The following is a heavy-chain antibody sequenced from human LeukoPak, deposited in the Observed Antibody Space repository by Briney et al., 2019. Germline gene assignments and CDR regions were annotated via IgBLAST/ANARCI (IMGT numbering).Heavy chain of an antibody. CDR1: GFTFSSYW. J-gene: IGHJ4*02. CDR3: AKAGSIRFDY. D-gene: IGHD1-26*01. V-gene: IGHV3-74*01. CDR2: ISSDGSST. Sequence: PGGSLRLSCAASGFTFSSYWMQWVRQAPGKGLVWVSHISSDGSSTSYADSVKGRFTISRDNSKNTLYLQMNSLRAEDTAVYYCAKAGSIRFDYWGQGTLVTVSS.